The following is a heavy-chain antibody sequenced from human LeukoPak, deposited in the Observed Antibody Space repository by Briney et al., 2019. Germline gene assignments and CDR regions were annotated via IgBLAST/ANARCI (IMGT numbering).Heavy chain of an antibody. CDR1: GGSFSGYY. J-gene: IGHJ4*02. CDR2: INHSGST. Sequence: PSETLSLTCAVYGGSFSGYYWSWIRQPPGEGLEWIGEINHSGSTNYNPSLKSRVTISVDTSKNQYSLKLSSVTAADTAVYYCVRRLLLWFGGNTAHFDYWGQGTLVTVSS. D-gene: IGHD3-10*01. CDR3: VRRLLLWFGGNTAHFDY. V-gene: IGHV4-34*01.